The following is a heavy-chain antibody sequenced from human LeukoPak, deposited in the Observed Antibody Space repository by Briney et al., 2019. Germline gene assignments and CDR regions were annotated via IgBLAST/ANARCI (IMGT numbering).Heavy chain of an antibody. J-gene: IGHJ5*02. Sequence: SSESLSLTCTVSGRSISSYYWSWVRQPPGKGLEWIGYIYYSGSTNYNPSLKSRVTISVDTSKNKFSLKLSSVTAAVAVVYYCARDLTGPEGITARHNWFDRWGQGTLVTVSS. CDR3: ARDLTGPEGITARHNWFDR. CDR1: GRSISSYY. D-gene: IGHD6-6*01. CDR2: IYYSGST. V-gene: IGHV4-59*01.